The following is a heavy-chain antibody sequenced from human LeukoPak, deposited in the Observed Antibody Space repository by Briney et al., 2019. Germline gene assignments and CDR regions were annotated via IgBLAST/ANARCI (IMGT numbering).Heavy chain of an antibody. CDR1: GGSINSNSHH. V-gene: IGHV4-39*01. Sequence: SETLSLTCSVPGGSINSNSHHWDWIRQAPGTGLEWIGNIYYSGTTSYNPSLKSRVTISVDTSKNQFSLRLSSVTAADTAVYYCARRGAILTDYAFDYWGQGTLVTVSS. J-gene: IGHJ4*02. CDR3: ARRGAILTDYAFDY. CDR2: IYYSGTT. D-gene: IGHD3-9*01.